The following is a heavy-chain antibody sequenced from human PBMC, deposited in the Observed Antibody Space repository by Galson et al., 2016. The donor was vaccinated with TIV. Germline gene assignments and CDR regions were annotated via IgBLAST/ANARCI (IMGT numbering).Heavy chain of an antibody. V-gene: IGHV4-39*07. CDR3: ARTAGAGIAARVLFDY. CDR1: GGSIISSYY. J-gene: IGHJ4*02. D-gene: IGHD6-6*01. CDR2: IYYTGST. Sequence: SETLSLTCSVSGGSIISSYYWGWIRQTPGKGLEWIATIYYTGSTYYNPSLKPPVSISVDTSRNQFSLNLSSVTAADTAVYFCARTAGAGIAARVLFDYWGQGTLVTVSS.